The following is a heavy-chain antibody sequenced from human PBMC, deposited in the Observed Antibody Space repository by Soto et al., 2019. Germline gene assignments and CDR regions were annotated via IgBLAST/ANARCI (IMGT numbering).Heavy chain of an antibody. CDR3: ARGLDYGDFIYYFDY. Sequence: QVQLVESGGGVVQPGRSLRLSCAASGFTFSSYGMHWVRQAPGKGLEWVAVIWYDGSNKYYADSVKGRFTISRDNSKNTLYLQMNSLRAEDTAVYYCARGLDYGDFIYYFDYWGQGTLVTVSS. J-gene: IGHJ4*02. CDR1: GFTFSSYG. V-gene: IGHV3-33*01. D-gene: IGHD4-17*01. CDR2: IWYDGSNK.